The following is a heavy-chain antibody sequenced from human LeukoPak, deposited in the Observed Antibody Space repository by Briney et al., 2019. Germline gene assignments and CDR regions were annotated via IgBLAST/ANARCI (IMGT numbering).Heavy chain of an antibody. CDR2: INYSGST. Sequence: SEPLSLTCTVSGNSISSSSYYWGWIRQPPGKGLEWIGNINYSGSTYYNPSHRSRVTMSVDTSKNQFSLKLNSVTAADTAVYYCASRQRYSSGWYFDYWGEGTLVSVSS. D-gene: IGHD6-19*01. V-gene: IGHV4-39*01. CDR1: GNSISSSSYY. J-gene: IGHJ4*02. CDR3: ASRQRYSSGWYFDY.